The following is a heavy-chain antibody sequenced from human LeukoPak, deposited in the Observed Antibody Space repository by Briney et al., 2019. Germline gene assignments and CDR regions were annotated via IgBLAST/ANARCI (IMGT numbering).Heavy chain of an antibody. J-gene: IGHJ4*02. CDR3: ARVVWFYDTSGYYAERFDY. CDR2: ISYSGST. CDR1: GGSLTNYY. V-gene: IGHV4-59*01. Sequence: SETLSLTCTVSGGSLTNYYWSWIRQPPGKGLEWIGCISYSGSTNYNPSLKSRVTISVDTSKNQFSLKLSSVTAADTAVYYCARVVWFYDTSGYYAERFDYWGQGTLVTVSA. D-gene: IGHD3-22*01.